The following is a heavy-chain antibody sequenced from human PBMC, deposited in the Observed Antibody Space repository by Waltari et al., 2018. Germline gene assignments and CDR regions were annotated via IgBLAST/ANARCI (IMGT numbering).Heavy chain of an antibody. Sequence: QVPLQESGPGLVKPSQTLSLTCTVSGGSISSGSYYWSWIRQPAGKGLEWIGRIYTSGSTNYNPSLKSRVTISVDTSKNQFSLKLSSVTAADTAVYYCARSDDYYDSSGYTFDYWGQGTLVTVSS. CDR3: ARSDDYYDSSGYTFDY. CDR1: GGSISSGSYY. CDR2: IYTSGST. J-gene: IGHJ4*02. V-gene: IGHV4-61*02. D-gene: IGHD3-22*01.